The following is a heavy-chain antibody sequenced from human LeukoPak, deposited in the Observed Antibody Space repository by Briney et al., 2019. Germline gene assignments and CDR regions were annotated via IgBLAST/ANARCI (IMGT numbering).Heavy chain of an antibody. CDR1: GGSFSGYY. V-gene: IGHV4-34*01. CDR2: INHSGST. J-gene: IGHJ6*02. CDR3: ARDSARGVNHYYYGMDV. D-gene: IGHD3-10*01. Sequence: SETLSLTCAVYGGSFSGYYWSWIRQPPGKGLEWIGEINHSGSTNYNPSLKSRVTISVDTSKNQFSLKLSSVTAADTAVYYCARDSARGVNHYYYGMDVWGQGTTVTVSS.